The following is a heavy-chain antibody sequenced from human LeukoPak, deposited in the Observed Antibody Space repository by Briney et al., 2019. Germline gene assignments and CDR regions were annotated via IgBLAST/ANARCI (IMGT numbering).Heavy chain of an antibody. CDR1: GYTFTSYY. CDR3: ARDGAYCSSTSCYTVDAFDI. J-gene: IGHJ3*02. V-gene: IGHV1-46*03. CDR2: INPSGGST. D-gene: IGHD2-2*02. Sequence: GASVKVSCKASGYTFTSYYMPWVRQAPGQGLEWMGIINPSGGSTSYAQKFQGRVTMTRDTSTSTVYMELSSLRSEDTAVYYCARDGAYCSSTSCYTVDAFDIWGQGTMVTVSS.